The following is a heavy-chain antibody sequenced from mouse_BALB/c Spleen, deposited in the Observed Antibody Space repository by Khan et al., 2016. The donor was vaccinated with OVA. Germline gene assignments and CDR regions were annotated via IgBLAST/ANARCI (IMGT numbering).Heavy chain of an antibody. Sequence: QVQLKDSGPGLVAPSQSLSITCTVSGFSLTSYGVNWVRQPPGKGLEWLGVIWGDGSTNYHSALISRLIISKDNSTSQVFLKLNSLQTDYTATYYCTKVTPDYYSMDYWGQGASVTVSS. CDR1: GFSLTSYG. CDR2: IWGDGST. D-gene: IGHD1-1*01. V-gene: IGHV2-3*01. CDR3: TKVTPDYYSMDY. J-gene: IGHJ4*01.